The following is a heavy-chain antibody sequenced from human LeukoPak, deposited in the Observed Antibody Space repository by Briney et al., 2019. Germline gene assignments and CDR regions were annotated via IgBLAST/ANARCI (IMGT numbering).Heavy chain of an antibody. V-gene: IGHV3-30-3*01. CDR2: ISYDANSK. CDR3: ARDIQGGAFDY. CDR1: GFTFSTYA. D-gene: IGHD3-16*01. J-gene: IGHJ4*02. Sequence: GGSLRLSCAASGFTFSTYAMHWVSQAPGKGLEWVAVISYDANSKYYADSVKGRFSISRDNPRDTLNLQMNSLRTEDTAVYYCARDIQGGAFDYWGQGTLVTVSS.